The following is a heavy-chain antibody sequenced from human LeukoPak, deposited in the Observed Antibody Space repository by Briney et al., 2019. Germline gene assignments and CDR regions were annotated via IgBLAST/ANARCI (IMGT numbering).Heavy chain of an antibody. CDR2: IYYSGST. CDR1: GGSISGYY. J-gene: IGHJ3*02. Sequence: SETLSLTCTVSGGSISGYYWSWIRQPPGKGLQWLVYIYYSGSTNYNPSLKSRVTISVDTSKNQFSLKLSSVTAADTAVYYCARDYSYYATPFGNRALDIWGQGTMVTVSS. D-gene: IGHD2-15*01. CDR3: ARDYSYYATPFGNRALDI. V-gene: IGHV4-59*01.